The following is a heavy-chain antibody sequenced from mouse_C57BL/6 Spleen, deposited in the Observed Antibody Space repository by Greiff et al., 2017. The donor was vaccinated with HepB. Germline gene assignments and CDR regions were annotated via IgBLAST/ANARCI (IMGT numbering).Heavy chain of an antibody. CDR2: INPSSGYT. Sequence: QVQLQQSGAELAKPGASVKLSCKASGYTFTSYWMHWVKQRPGQGLEWIGYINPSSGYTKYNQKFKDKATLTADKYSRTAYMQLSSLTYEDSAVYYCARGAGTGYFDVWGTGTTVTVSS. J-gene: IGHJ1*03. V-gene: IGHV1-7*01. CDR1: GYTFTSYW. D-gene: IGHD3-3*01. CDR3: ARGAGTGYFDV.